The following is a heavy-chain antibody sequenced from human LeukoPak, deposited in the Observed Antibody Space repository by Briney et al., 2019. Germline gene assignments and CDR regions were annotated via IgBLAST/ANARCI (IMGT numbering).Heavy chain of an antibody. V-gene: IGHV1-2*02. J-gene: IGHJ4*02. D-gene: IGHD3-10*01. Sequence: GASVKVSCKASGYTFTGHYMHWVRQAPGQGLEWMGWINPNSGGTNYAQKFQGRVTMTRDTSISTAYMELSRLRSDDTAVYYCARGSAMVRGTTRDWGQGTLVTVSS. CDR2: INPNSGGT. CDR3: ARGSAMVRGTTRD. CDR1: GYTFTGHY.